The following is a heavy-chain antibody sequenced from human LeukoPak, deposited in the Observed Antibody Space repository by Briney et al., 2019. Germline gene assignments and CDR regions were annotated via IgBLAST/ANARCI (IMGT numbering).Heavy chain of an antibody. D-gene: IGHD3-10*01. Sequence: GGSLRLSCAASGFTFSSYSMNWVRQAPGKGLEWVSYISSSSSTIYYADSVKGRFTISRDNAKNSLYLQMNSLRAEDTAVYYCARNLLSLWFGDPMDVWGKGTTVTVSS. CDR1: GFTFSSYS. CDR3: ARNLLSLWFGDPMDV. CDR2: ISSSSSTI. V-gene: IGHV3-48*01. J-gene: IGHJ6*03.